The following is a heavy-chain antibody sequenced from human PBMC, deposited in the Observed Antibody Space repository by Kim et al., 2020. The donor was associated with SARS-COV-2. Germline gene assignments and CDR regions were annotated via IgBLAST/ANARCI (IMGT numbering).Heavy chain of an antibody. J-gene: IGHJ6*02. CDR3: ARDLYFGGSYGMDV. D-gene: IGHD3-9*01. V-gene: IGHV3-21*01. Sequence: ADSVKGRFTISRDNAKNSLYLQMNSLRAEDTAVYYCARDLYFGGSYGMDVWGQGTTVTVSS.